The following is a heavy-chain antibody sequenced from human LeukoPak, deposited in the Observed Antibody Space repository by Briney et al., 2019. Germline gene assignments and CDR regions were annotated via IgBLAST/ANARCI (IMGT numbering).Heavy chain of an antibody. D-gene: IGHD4-17*01. J-gene: IGHJ4*02. Sequence: PGGSLRLSCAASGFTFSSYEMNWVRQAPGKGLEWVSYIRSRATAIYYADSEKGRFTISRDNAKNSLYLQMNSLRAEDTAVYYCARGVYYGCFDYWGQGTLVTASS. CDR2: IRSRATAI. V-gene: IGHV3-48*03. CDR3: ARGVYYGCFDY. CDR1: GFTFSSYE.